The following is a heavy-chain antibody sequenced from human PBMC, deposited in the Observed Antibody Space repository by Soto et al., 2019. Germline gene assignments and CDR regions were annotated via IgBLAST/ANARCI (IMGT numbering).Heavy chain of an antibody. CDR1: GDSVSSNSAA. D-gene: IGHD6-13*01. J-gene: IGHJ6*02. Sequence: LSLTSALSGDSVSSNSAAWNWIRQSPSRGIEWLGRTYYRSKWYNDYAVSVKSRITINPDTSKNQFSLQLNSVTPEDTAVYYCARERAIAALLGGYYYGMDVWGQGTAVTVSS. CDR3: ARERAIAALLGGYYYGMDV. CDR2: TYYRSKWYN. V-gene: IGHV6-1*01.